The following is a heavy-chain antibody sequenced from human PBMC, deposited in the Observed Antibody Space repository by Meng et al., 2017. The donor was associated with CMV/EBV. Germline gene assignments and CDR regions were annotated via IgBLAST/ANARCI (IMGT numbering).Heavy chain of an antibody. CDR3: ARYCSSSACNTWFDP. J-gene: IGHJ5*02. CDR1: GGSIHNDGYY. D-gene: IGHD2-2*01. V-gene: IGHV4-31*02. Sequence: GGSIHNDGYYWGWIRQPPGKGLEWIGYIYYSGTTFSNPSLKSRLTLSVDTSKNQFSLELSSVTVADTAVYFCARYCSSSACNTWFDPWGQGTLVTVSS. CDR2: IYYSGTT.